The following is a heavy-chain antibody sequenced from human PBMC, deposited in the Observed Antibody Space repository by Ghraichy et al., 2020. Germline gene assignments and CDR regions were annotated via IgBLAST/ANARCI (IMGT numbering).Heavy chain of an antibody. D-gene: IGHD1-1*01. CDR1: GGSISSGGYS. CDR3: ASGERGLEERY. J-gene: IGHJ4*02. Sequence: SETLSLTCAVSGGSISSGGYSWSWIRQPPGKGLEWIGYIYYSGSTYYNPSLKSRVTISVDTSKNQFSLKLSSVTAADTAVYYCASGERGLEERYWGQGTLVTVSS. V-gene: IGHV4-30-4*07. CDR2: IYYSGST.